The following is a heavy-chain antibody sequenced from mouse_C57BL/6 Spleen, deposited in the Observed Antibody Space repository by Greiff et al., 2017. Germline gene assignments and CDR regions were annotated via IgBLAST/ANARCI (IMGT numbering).Heavy chain of an antibody. V-gene: IGHV1-52*01. CDR1: GYTFTSYW. J-gene: IGHJ3*01. Sequence: QVQLQQPGAELVRPGSSVKLSCKASGYTFTSYWMHWVKQRPIQGLEWIGNIDPSDSETHYNQKFKDKATLTVDKSSSTAYMQLSSLTSEDSAVYYCARVGNGNSWFAYWGQGTLVNVSA. CDR3: ARVGNGNSWFAY. D-gene: IGHD2-1*01. CDR2: IDPSDSET.